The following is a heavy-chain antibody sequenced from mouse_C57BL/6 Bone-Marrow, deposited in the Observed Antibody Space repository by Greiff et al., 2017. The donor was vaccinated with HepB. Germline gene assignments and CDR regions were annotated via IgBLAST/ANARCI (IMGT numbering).Heavy chain of an antibody. J-gene: IGHJ4*01. V-gene: IGHV5-15*01. CDR1: GFTFSDYG. Sequence: EVKLVESGGGLVQPGGSLKLSCAASGFTFSDYGMAWVRQAPRKGPEWVAFISNLAYSIYYADTVTGRFTISRENAKNTLYLEMSSLRSEDTAMYYCARKGLSSKAMDYWGQGNSVTVSS. CDR3: ARKGLSSKAMDY. CDR2: ISNLAYSI. D-gene: IGHD1-1*01.